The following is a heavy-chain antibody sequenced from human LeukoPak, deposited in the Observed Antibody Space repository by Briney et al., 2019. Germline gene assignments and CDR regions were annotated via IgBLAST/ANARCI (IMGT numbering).Heavy chain of an antibody. CDR1: GYTFTGYY. CDR2: INPSSGGT. Sequence: ASVKVSCKASGYTFTGYYVHWVRQAPGQGLEWMGWINPSSGGTNYAQKFQGRVTMTGDTSISAVYMELSRLSSDDTAVYFCAGRPDTAMVPIFDYWGQGTLVTISS. J-gene: IGHJ4*02. V-gene: IGHV1-2*02. D-gene: IGHD5-18*01. CDR3: AGRPDTAMVPIFDY.